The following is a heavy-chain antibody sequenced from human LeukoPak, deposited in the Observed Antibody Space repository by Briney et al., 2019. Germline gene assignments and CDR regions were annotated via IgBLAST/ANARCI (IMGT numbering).Heavy chain of an antibody. CDR3: ARGRSTTVTTWYYFDY. J-gene: IGHJ4*02. Sequence: PSETLSLTCAVYGGSFSGYYWSWIRQPPGKGLEWIGEINPSGSTNYNPSLKSRVTISVDTSKNQFSLKLSSVTAADTAVYYCARGRSTTVTTWYYFDYWGQGTLVTVSS. CDR2: INPSGST. D-gene: IGHD4-17*01. CDR1: GGSFSGYY. V-gene: IGHV4-34*01.